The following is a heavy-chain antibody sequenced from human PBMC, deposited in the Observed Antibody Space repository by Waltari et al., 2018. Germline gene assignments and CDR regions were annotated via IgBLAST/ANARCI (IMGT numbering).Heavy chain of an antibody. Sequence: QVQLVQAGAEVKKPGASVKVSCQASGYTFTSYAMHWVRPAPGQRLEWMGWINAGNGNTKYSQKFQGRVTITRDTSASTAYMELSSLRSEDTAVYYCASVGYSGYGDDAFDIWGQGTMVTVSS. CDR1: GYTFTSYA. CDR3: ASVGYSGYGDDAFDI. V-gene: IGHV1-3*01. J-gene: IGHJ3*02. D-gene: IGHD5-12*01. CDR2: INAGNGNT.